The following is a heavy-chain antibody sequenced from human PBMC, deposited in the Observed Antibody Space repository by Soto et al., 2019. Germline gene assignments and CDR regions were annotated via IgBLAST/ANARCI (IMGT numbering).Heavy chain of an antibody. CDR1: GYTPTNYD. V-gene: IGHV1-18*01. CDR3: ASALYRSGTYYAFDN. D-gene: IGHD1-26*01. J-gene: IGHJ4*02. Sequence: QVPLVQSGAEVKKPGASVTVSCKTSGYTPTNYDIGWVRQAPGQGREWMGWISAYNGNTNSAQKLQGRLTMTTDTSTRTAYMELRSLRSDDTDVYYCASALYRSGTYYAFDNWGQGTRVTVSS. CDR2: ISAYNGNT.